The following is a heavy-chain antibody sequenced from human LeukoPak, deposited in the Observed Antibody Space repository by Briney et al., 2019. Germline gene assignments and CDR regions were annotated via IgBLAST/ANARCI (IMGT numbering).Heavy chain of an antibody. CDR2: ISSSSSTI. J-gene: IGHJ4*02. CDR3: AREGIVGATIDY. V-gene: IGHV3-48*01. D-gene: IGHD1-26*01. Sequence: GGSLRLSCAASGFTFSSYSMNWVREAPGKGLEWVSSISSSSSTIYYADSVKGRFTISRDNAKNSLYLQMNSLRAEDTDVYYCAREGIVGATIDYWGQGTLVTVSS. CDR1: GFTFSSYS.